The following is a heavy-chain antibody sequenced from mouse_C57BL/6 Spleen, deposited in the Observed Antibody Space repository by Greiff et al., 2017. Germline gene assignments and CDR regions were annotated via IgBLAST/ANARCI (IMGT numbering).Heavy chain of an antibody. V-gene: IGHV1-82*01. J-gene: IGHJ2*01. Sequence: LVESGPELVKPGASVKISCTASGYAFSSSWMNWVKQRPGKGLEWIGRIYPGDGDTNYHGKFKGQATLTADKSSSTAYMQLSSLTSEDSAVYFCASPANGGMGEYWGQGTTLTVSS. CDR3: ASPANGGMGEY. CDR1: GYAFSSSW. D-gene: IGHD4-1*01. CDR2: IYPGDGDT.